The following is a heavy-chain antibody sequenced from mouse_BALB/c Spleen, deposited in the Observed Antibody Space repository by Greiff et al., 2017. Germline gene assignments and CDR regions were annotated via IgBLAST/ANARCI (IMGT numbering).Heavy chain of an antibody. J-gene: IGHJ3*01. Sequence: QVQLKQSGPGLVAPSQSLSITCTVSGFSLTSYDISWIRQPPGKGLEWLGVIWTGGGTNYNSAFMSRLSISKDNSKSQVFLKMNSLQTDDTAIYYCVRDGRDSAWFAYWGQGTLVTVSA. V-gene: IGHV2-9-2*01. CDR3: VRDGRDSAWFAY. CDR2: IWTGGGT. D-gene: IGHD3-3*01. CDR1: GFSLTSYD.